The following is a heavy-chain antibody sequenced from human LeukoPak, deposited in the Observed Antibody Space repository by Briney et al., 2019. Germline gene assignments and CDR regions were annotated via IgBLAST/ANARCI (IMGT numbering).Heavy chain of an antibody. J-gene: IGHJ4*02. V-gene: IGHV3-48*03. D-gene: IGHD3-16*01. CDR2: ISSSGSTI. CDR1: GFTFSSYE. Sequence: PGGSLRLSCAASGFTFSSYEMNWVRQAPGKGLEWVSYISSSGSTIYYADSMKGRFTISRDNAKNSLYLQMNSLRAEDTAVYYCARWGSSKVIYWGQGTLVTVSS. CDR3: ARWGSSKVIY.